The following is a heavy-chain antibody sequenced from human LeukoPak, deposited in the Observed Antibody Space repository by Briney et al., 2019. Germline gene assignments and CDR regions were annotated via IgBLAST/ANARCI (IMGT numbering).Heavy chain of an antibody. D-gene: IGHD3-16*02. CDR2: INWNGGST. CDR1: GFTFDDYG. J-gene: IGHJ4*02. V-gene: IGHV3-20*04. CDR3: PGLIPRKTFGGVIAPGYVAY. Sequence: PGGSLRLSCAASGFTFDDYGMSWVRQAPGKGLEWVSGINWNGGSTGYADSVKGRFTISRDNAKNSLYLQMNSLSAEDTALYYCPGLIPRKTFGGVIAPGYVAYWGQRALVNVS.